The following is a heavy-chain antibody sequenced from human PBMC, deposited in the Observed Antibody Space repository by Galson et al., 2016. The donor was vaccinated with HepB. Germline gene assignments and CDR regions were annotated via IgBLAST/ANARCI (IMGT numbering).Heavy chain of an antibody. CDR2: IRAYSGNT. V-gene: IGHV1-18*04. CDR1: DFTFTDYG. CDR3: ARGALTGNHDAFDI. Sequence: SVKVSCKASDFTFTDYGLCWVRQAPGQGLEWLGWIRAYSGNTDYAQKFQGRVAVTTDTSTKTVYIELRSLRSDDTAVYYCARGALTGNHDAFDIWGQGTMVTVSS. D-gene: IGHD7-27*01. J-gene: IGHJ3*02.